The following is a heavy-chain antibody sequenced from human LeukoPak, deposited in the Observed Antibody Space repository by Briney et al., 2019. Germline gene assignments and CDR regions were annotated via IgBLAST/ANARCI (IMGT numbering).Heavy chain of an antibody. CDR2: IYYTGGT. V-gene: IGHV4-59*08. CDR3: AKYGNSGWVTDN. J-gene: IGHJ4*02. D-gene: IGHD6-19*01. Sequence: ASVTLSLTCTVSGGSIGSDYWTWIRQPPGKGLEYIGYIYYTGGTNYNPSLKSRVTISVDTSKNQFSLKLSSVTAADTAVYFCAKYGNSGWVTDNWGQGTLVTVSS. CDR1: GGSIGSDY.